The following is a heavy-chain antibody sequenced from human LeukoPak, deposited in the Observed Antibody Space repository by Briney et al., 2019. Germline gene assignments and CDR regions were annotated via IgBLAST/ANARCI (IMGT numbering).Heavy chain of an antibody. CDR3: ARDRGDTSGYFFRY. CDR2: ISANSGNT. J-gene: IGHJ4*02. V-gene: IGHV1-18*01. CDR1: GYTFSTFG. D-gene: IGHD3-22*01. Sequence: ASVKVSCKASGYTFSTFGISWVRQAPGQGPEWMGWISANSGNTNYTQNLQGRVTLTTDTSTNTAYMELGSLRSDDTAVFYCARDRGDTSGYFFRYWGQGTLVTVSS.